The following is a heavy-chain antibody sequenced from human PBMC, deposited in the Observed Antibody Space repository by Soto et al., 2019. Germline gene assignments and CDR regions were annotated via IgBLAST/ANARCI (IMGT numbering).Heavy chain of an antibody. CDR3: ALYIQYPPPWY. Sequence: QLQLQESGPGLVKPSETLSLTCTVSGGSISSSSYYWGWIRQHPGKGLEWIGSIYYSGSTYYNPSLKSRVTISVDTSKNQFSLKLSSVTAADTAVYYCALYIQYPPPWYWGQGTLVTVSS. CDR1: GGSISSSSYY. CDR2: IYYSGST. V-gene: IGHV4-39*01. J-gene: IGHJ4*02. D-gene: IGHD2-2*02.